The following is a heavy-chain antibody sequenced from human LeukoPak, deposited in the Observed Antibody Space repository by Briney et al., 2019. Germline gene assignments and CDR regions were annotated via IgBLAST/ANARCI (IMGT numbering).Heavy chain of an antibody. Sequence: GGSLRLSCAAFGFTVSSNYMSWVRQAPGKGLEWVSVITSGVTTFYADSVRGRFTISRDNSKNTLYLQMNSLRAEDTAVYYCAKDLASGWTYYYHGLDVWGQGTTVTVSS. D-gene: IGHD6-19*01. J-gene: IGHJ6*02. CDR3: AKDLASGWTYYYHGLDV. V-gene: IGHV3-53*01. CDR1: GFTVSSNY. CDR2: ITSGVTT.